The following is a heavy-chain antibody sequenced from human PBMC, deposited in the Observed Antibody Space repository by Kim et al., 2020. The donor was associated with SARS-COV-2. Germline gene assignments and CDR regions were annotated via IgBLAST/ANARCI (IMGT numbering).Heavy chain of an antibody. Sequence: GGSLRLSCAASGFTFSRTWMYWVRQAPGKGLVWISRINTDGSSITYADSVKGRFTISRDNAKNTLHLQMNTMTAEDTAVSYCANVGFDCYFDLWGRGTLVTVSS. V-gene: IGHV3-74*03. CDR2: INTDGSSI. CDR1: GFTFSRTW. J-gene: IGHJ2*01. CDR3: ANVGFDCYFDL. D-gene: IGHD3-10*01.